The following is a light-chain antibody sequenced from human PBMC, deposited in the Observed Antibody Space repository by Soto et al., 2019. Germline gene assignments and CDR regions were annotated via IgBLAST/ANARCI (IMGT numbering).Light chain of an antibody. V-gene: IGLV1-44*01. Sequence: QSVLTQPPSASGTPGQRVTISCSGSTSNVRDKSVNWFHQLPGTAPTLLIYLNRQPPSEVPDPVSDSKNDTTASLAISGLPPEDEDDDYCSAWDYSLSAGVFGGGTKLTVL. CDR2: LNR. J-gene: IGLJ3*02. CDR3: SAWDYSLSAGV. CDR1: TSNVRDKS.